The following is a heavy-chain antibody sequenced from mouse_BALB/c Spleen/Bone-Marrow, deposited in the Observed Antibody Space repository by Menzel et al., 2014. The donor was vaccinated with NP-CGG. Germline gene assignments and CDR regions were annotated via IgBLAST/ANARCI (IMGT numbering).Heavy chain of an antibody. J-gene: IGHJ4*01. V-gene: IGHV4-1*02. CDR3: ARNAYYAMDY. Sequence: EVMLVESGGGLVQPGGSLKLSCAASGFDFSRYWMSWVRQAPGKGLEWIGEINPDSRTINYTPSLKDKFIISRDNAKNTLYLQMSKVRSEDTALYYCARNAYYAMDYWGQGTSVTVSS. CDR1: GFDFSRYW. CDR2: INPDSRTI.